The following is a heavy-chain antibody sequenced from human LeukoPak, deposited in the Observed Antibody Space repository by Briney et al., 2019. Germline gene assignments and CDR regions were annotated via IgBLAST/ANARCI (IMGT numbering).Heavy chain of an antibody. V-gene: IGHV3-7*04. CDR3: ARGTIAAAGYYYFDY. CDR1: GFTFSSYW. D-gene: IGHD6-13*01. Sequence: GGSLRRSCAASGFTFSSYWMSWVRQAPGKGLEGVANTKQDGSEKYYVDSVKGRFTISRDNAKNSLYLQMNSLRAEDTAVYYCARGTIAAAGYYYFDYWGQGTQVTVSS. J-gene: IGHJ4*02. CDR2: TKQDGSEK.